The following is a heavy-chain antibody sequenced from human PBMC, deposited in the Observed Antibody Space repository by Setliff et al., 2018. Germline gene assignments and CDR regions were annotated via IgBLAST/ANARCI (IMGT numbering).Heavy chain of an antibody. Sequence: PGGSLRLSCVASGFTFSNYEFNWVRQAPGKGLEWVAVILDDGVKKYHADSVKGRFTISRDNAKNSLYLQLNSLRAEDTAVYYCSTRTVAARSLDTWGQGTLVTVSS. CDR2: ILDDGVKK. D-gene: IGHD6-13*01. J-gene: IGHJ5*02. V-gene: IGHV3-33*03. CDR3: STRTVAARSLDT. CDR1: GFTFSNYE.